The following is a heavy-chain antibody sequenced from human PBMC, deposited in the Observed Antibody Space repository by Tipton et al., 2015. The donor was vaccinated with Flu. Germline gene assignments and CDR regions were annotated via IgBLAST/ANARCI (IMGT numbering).Heavy chain of an antibody. D-gene: IGHD3-10*01. J-gene: IGHJ6*02. Sequence: QLVQSGGGLIQPGGSLRLSCAASGFIFSSYGMHWVRQAPGKGLEWVAAISYDGSSKYYAGSVKGRFTISRDNSKNTLYLQMNSLRAEDTAVYYCAKDNAWELGYCYSMDVWGQATTVTVSS. CDR3: AKDNAWELGYCYSMDV. CDR2: ISYDGSSK. V-gene: IGHV3-30*18. CDR1: GFIFSSYG.